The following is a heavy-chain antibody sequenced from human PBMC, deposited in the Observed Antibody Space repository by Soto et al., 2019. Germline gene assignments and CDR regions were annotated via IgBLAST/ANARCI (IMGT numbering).Heavy chain of an antibody. CDR3: ASPAGADYTFDY. Sequence: PAETLSLICAVSGGSITSSIYYWGWIRQAPGRGLEWIGTIYYRGSTYYNPSLESRVTISADTSKNQLSLNLRSVTAADTAVYYCASPAGADYTFDYWGQGILVTVSS. CDR2: IYYRGST. CDR1: GGSITSSIYY. V-gene: IGHV4-39*01. D-gene: IGHD4-4*01. J-gene: IGHJ4*02.